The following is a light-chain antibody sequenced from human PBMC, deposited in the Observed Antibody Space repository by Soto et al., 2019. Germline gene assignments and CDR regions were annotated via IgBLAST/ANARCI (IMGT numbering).Light chain of an antibody. Sequence: EMVLTQSPGTLSLSPGERATLSCRASQSVSSSYLAWYQQKPGQAPRLLIYGASTRATGVPARFSGSGSGTDFTLTISSLQSEDFAVYFCQQYNKWPLITFGQGTRLEIK. J-gene: IGKJ5*01. V-gene: IGKV3-15*01. CDR3: QQYNKWPLIT. CDR1: QSVSSSY. CDR2: GAS.